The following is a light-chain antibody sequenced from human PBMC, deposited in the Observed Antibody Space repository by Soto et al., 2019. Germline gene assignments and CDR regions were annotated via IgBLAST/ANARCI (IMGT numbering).Light chain of an antibody. J-gene: IGKJ1*01. V-gene: IGKV1-5*03. Sequence: DIQLTQSPSTLSGSVGDRVTITCRASQTISSWLAWYQQKPGKAPKLLLYKASTLKSGVPSRFSGSGSGTEFTLTISSLQPDDFATYYCQHYHSYSEAFGQGTKVDIK. CDR1: QTISSW. CDR2: KAS. CDR3: QHYHSYSEA.